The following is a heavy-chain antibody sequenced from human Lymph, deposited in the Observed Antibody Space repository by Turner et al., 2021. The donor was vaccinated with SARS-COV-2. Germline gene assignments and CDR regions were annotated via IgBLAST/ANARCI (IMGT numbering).Heavy chain of an antibody. V-gene: IGHV3-53*02. D-gene: IGHD6-13*01. CDR2: IYSGGTT. J-gene: IGHJ6*02. Sequence: EVQLVETGGGLIQPGGSLRLSCAASGIIVSRHHMNWVRQAPGKGLEWGSVIYSGGTTYYADSVKGRFTISRDNSKNTLYLQMNSLRVEDTAVYYCARDLGTYGMDVWGQGTTVTVSS. CDR3: ARDLGTYGMDV. CDR1: GIIVSRHH.